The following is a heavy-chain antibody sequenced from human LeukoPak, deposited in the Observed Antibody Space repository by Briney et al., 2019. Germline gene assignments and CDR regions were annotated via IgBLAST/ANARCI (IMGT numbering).Heavy chain of an antibody. V-gene: IGHV4-39*01. D-gene: IGHD6-6*01. J-gene: IGHJ5*02. Sequence: SETLSLTCTVSGGSISSSSYYWGWIRQPPGKGLEWIGTIYYSGSTYYNPSLKSRVTISVDTSKNQFSLKLSSVTAADTAVYYCARQGSSSYEYNWFDPWGQGTLVTVSS. CDR1: GGSISSSSYY. CDR3: ARQGSSSYEYNWFDP. CDR2: IYYSGST.